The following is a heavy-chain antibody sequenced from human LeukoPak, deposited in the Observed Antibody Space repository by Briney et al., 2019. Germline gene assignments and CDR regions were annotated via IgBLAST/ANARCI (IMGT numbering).Heavy chain of an antibody. CDR1: GYTFTDYY. V-gene: IGHV1-2*02. CDR3: ARDPSWDGYYYYYMDV. CDR2: INPNSGGT. D-gene: IGHD1-26*01. Sequence: ASVKVSCKASGYTFTDYYMHWVRQAPGQGLEWMGWINPNSGGTNYAQKFQGRVTMTRDTSISTAYMELSRLTSDDTAAYYCARDPSWDGYYYYYMDVWGKGTTVTVSS. J-gene: IGHJ6*03.